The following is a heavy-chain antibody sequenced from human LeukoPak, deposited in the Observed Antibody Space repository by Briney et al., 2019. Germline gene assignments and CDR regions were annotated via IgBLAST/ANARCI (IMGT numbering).Heavy chain of an antibody. CDR3: AKQLGYCSDGSCYFPY. V-gene: IGHV3-30*18. J-gene: IGHJ4*02. CDR1: GFTFSTYG. CDR2: ISYDGSNK. Sequence: GGSLRLSCAASGFTFSTYGMHWVRQAPGKGLEWVALISYDGSNKYYADSVKGRFTISRDNSKSTLCLQMNSLRAEDTAVYYCAKQLGYCSDGSCYFPYWGQGTLVTVSS. D-gene: IGHD2-15*01.